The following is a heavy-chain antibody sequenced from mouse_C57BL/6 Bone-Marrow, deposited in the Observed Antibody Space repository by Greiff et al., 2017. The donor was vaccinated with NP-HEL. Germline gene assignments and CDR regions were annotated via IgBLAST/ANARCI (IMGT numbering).Heavy chain of an antibody. J-gene: IGHJ3*01. CDR3: ARDAWFAY. V-gene: IGHV1-81*01. CDR2: IYPRGGNT. CDR1: GYTFTSYG. Sequence: QVQLQQSGAELARPGASVKLSCKASGYTFTSYGISWVKQRTGQGLEWIGEIYPRGGNTYYNEKFKGKATLTADKSSSTAYMELRSLTSEDSAVYFCARDAWFAYWGQGTLVTVSA.